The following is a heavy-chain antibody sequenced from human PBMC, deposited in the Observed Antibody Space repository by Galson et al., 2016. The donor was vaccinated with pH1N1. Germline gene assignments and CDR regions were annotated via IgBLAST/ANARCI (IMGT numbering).Heavy chain of an antibody. CDR3: ARGGGLFSAWFDP. CDR1: GGSMRSYY. Sequence: ETLSLTCSVSGGSMRSYYWSWLRQSPGKGLEWIGYTYYTGSTTNYNPSLKSRVTISVDTSKNQFSLKLSSVTAADTAVYYCARGGGLFSAWFDPWGQGSLVTVSS. V-gene: IGHV4-59*01. J-gene: IGHJ5*02. D-gene: IGHD3-10*02. CDR2: TYYTGSTT.